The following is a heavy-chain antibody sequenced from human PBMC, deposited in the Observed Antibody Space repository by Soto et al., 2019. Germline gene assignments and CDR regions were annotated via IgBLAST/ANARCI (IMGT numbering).Heavy chain of an antibody. CDR2: FYYSGST. Sequence: PXESLSLPGTVSGGSIRSSYWSWIRQPPGKGLEWIGYFYYSGSTNYTPSLKSRVTLAVDTSKNQFSLKLNSVTAADTAVYYCERGTLTSYFDAWGQGTLVTVSS. CDR3: ERGTLTSYFDA. CDR1: GGSIRSSY. J-gene: IGHJ4*02. V-gene: IGHV4-59*01.